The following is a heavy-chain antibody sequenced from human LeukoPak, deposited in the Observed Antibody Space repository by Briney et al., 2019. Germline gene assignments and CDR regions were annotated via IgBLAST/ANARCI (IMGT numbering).Heavy chain of an antibody. CDR3: AKGGYSSSWHAFDI. CDR2: ISGSGGST. V-gene: IGHV3-23*01. J-gene: IGHJ3*02. Sequence: GGSLRLSCAASRFTFSNFAMSWVRQAPGKGLEWVSAISGSGGSTYYADSVKGRFTISRDNSKNTLYLQMNSLRAEDTAVYYCAKGGYSSSWHAFDIWGQGTMVTVSS. D-gene: IGHD6-13*01. CDR1: RFTFSNFA.